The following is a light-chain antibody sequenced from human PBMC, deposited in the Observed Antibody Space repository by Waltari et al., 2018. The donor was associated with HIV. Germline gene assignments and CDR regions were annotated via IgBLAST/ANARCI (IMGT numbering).Light chain of an antibody. J-gene: IGLJ2*01. CDR2: EVS. CDR1: TSNVGVYNY. V-gene: IGLV2-14*01. Sequence: QSALTQPASVSGPHGQSFPTSSIGTTSNVGVYNYFPWYQPHPGKAPKLMIFEVSNRPSGVSNRFSGSKSGNTASLTISGLQAEDEADYYCSSYTSSSTLLFGGGTKLTVL. CDR3: SSYTSSSTLL.